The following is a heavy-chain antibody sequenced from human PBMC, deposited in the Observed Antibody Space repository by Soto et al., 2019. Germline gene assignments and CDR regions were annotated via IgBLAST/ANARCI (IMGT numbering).Heavy chain of an antibody. J-gene: IGHJ5*01. CDR1: GGTFSSYA. Sequence: SVKVSCKASGGTFSSYAISWVRPAPGQGLEWMGGIIPIFGTANYAQKFQGRVTITADESTSTAYMELSSLRSEDTAVYYGARGSSWYVAWFASRGQGTPVTVSS. CDR3: ARGSSWYVAWFAS. D-gene: IGHD6-13*01. V-gene: IGHV1-69*13. CDR2: IIPIFGTA.